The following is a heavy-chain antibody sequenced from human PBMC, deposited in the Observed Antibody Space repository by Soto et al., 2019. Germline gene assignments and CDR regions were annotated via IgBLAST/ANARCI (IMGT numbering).Heavy chain of an antibody. V-gene: IGHV3-30*03. Sequence: GGSLRLSCAASGFTFSSYGMHWVRQAPGKGLEWVAVISYDGSNKYYAASVKGRFTISRDNSKNTLYLQMNSLRAGNTAVYYCARRAYGMDVWGQGTTVTVSS. CDR3: ARRAYGMDV. J-gene: IGHJ6*02. CDR1: GFTFSSYG. CDR2: ISYDGSNK.